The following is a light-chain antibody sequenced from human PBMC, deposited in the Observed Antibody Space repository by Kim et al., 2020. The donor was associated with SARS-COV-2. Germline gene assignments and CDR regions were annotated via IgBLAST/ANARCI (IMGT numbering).Light chain of an antibody. Sequence: GDSVTITCQASQDIRKFLNWYQHKPGKAPELLISDASTLRTGVPSRFSGSASGTHFTFTISNLQPEDIATYYCQQYNNLQAITFGQGTR. CDR3: QQYNNLQAIT. J-gene: IGKJ5*01. V-gene: IGKV1-33*01. CDR2: DAS. CDR1: QDIRKF.